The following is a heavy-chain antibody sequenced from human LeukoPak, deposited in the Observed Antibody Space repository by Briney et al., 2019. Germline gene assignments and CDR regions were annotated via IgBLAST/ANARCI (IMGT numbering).Heavy chain of an antibody. CDR3: ARTHCSSTNCYQFDY. D-gene: IGHD2-2*01. Sequence: GASVKVSCKASGSPVFGYYILWVRQAPGQGLEWMGWINPNSGGTNHAQKFQGRVTMTRDTSISTAYMELSRLISDDTAVYHCARTHCSSTNCYQFDYWGQGTLVTVSS. CDR1: GSPVFGYY. CDR2: INPNSGGT. J-gene: IGHJ4*02. V-gene: IGHV1-2*02.